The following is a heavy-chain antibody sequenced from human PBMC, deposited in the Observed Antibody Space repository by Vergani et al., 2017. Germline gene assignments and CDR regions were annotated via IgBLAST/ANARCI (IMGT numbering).Heavy chain of an antibody. Sequence: EVQLVESGGGLVQPGGSLRLSCAASGFTFSSYAMSWVRQAPGKGLEWVSAISGSGGSTYYADSVKGRFTISRDNSKNTLYLQMNSLRAEDTAVYYCAREGGITMVRGVGNWFDPWGQGTLVTVSS. D-gene: IGHD3-10*01. V-gene: IGHV3-23*04. CDR1: GFTFSSYA. J-gene: IGHJ5*02. CDR2: ISGSGGST. CDR3: AREGGITMVRGVGNWFDP.